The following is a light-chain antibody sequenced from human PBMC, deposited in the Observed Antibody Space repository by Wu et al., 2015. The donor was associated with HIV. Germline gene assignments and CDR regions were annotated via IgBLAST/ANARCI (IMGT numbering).Light chain of an antibody. J-gene: IGKJ1*01. CDR2: GAS. CDR3: QQSYSTLSWT. CDR1: QTISSF. Sequence: DIQMTQSPSSLSASVGDTVTISCRASQTISSFLNWYQQKPGKAPKLLIYGASDLHTGVPSRFSGRGSGTDFSLTISGLQPDDFATYYCQQSYSTLSWTFGQGTTVEIK. V-gene: IGKV1-39*01.